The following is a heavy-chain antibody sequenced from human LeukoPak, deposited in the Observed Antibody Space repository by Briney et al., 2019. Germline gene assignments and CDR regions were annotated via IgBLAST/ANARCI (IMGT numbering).Heavy chain of an antibody. D-gene: IGHD5-24*01. CDR2: IYYSGST. CDR3: ARGGRWLQKSAPFDY. V-gene: IGHV4-59*01. CDR1: GGSISSYY. J-gene: IGHJ4*02. Sequence: SETLSLTCTVSGGSISSYYWSWIRQPPGKGLEWIGYIYYSGSTNHNPSLKSRVTISVDTSKNQFSLKLSSVTAADTAVYYCARGGRWLQKSAPFDYWGQGTLVTVSS.